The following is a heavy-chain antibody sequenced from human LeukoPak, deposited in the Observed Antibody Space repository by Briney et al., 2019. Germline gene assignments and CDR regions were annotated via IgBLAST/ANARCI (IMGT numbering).Heavy chain of an antibody. Sequence: SETLSLTCTVSGVSISIGDYSWSWIRQHPGKGLEWIGYIDYSGYTYYNPSLKSRVTISIDTSKNQFSLKVTSVTAADTAAYFCAREVHSGSSWADYWGQGTLVTVSS. CDR1: GVSISIGDYS. J-gene: IGHJ4*02. CDR3: AREVHSGSSWADY. D-gene: IGHD1-26*01. V-gene: IGHV4-31*03. CDR2: IDYSGYT.